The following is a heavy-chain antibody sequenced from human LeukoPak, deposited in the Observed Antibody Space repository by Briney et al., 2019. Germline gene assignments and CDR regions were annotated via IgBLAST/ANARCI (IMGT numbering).Heavy chain of an antibody. CDR2: ISSSSYI. Sequence: PGGSLRLSCAASGFTFSSYSMNWVRQAPGKGLEWVSSISSSSYIYYADSVKGRFTISRDNAKNSLYLQMNSLRAEDTAVYYCARGGGAVTGTIAPIDYWGQGTLVTVSS. D-gene: IGHD1-7*01. J-gene: IGHJ4*02. CDR1: GFTFSSYS. V-gene: IGHV3-21*01. CDR3: ARGGGAVTGTIAPIDY.